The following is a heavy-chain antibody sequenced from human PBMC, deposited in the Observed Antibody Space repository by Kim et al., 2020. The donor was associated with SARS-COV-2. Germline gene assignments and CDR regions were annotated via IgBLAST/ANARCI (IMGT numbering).Heavy chain of an antibody. V-gene: IGHV3-30*18. Sequence: GGSLRLSCAASGFTFSSYGMHWVRQAPGKGLEWVAVISYDGSNKYYADSVKGRFIISRDNSKKTLFLQMNSLRAEDTAVYYCVKWWGYCSSTSCPGNFDYWGQGTLGTVSS. CDR3: VKWWGYCSSTSCPGNFDY. CDR2: ISYDGSNK. D-gene: IGHD2-2*01. J-gene: IGHJ4*02. CDR1: GFTFSSYG.